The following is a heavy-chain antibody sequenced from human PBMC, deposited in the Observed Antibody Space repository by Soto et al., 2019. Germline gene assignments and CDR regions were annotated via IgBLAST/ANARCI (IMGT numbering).Heavy chain of an antibody. J-gene: IGHJ5*02. CDR2: IYYSGST. Sequence: SETLSLTCTVSGGSISSGGYYWSWIRQHPGKGLEWIGYIYYSGSTYYNPSLKSRVTISVDTSKNQFSLKLSSVTAADTAVYYCARATNGGFVVVPAAIPFWFDPWGQGTLVTVSS. D-gene: IGHD2-2*02. V-gene: IGHV4-31*03. CDR3: ARATNGGFVVVPAAIPFWFDP. CDR1: GGSISSGGYY.